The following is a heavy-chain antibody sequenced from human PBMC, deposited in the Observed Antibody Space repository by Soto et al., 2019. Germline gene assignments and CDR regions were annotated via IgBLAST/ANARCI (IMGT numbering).Heavy chain of an antibody. CDR1: GFTFSSYG. CDR2: ISYDGSNK. CDR3: AKDPGILGVVKYYFDY. Sequence: GGSLRLSCAASGFTFSSYGMHWVRQAPGKGLEWVAVISYDGSNKYYADSVKGRFTISRDNSKNTLYLQMNSLRAEDTAVYYCAKDPGILGVVKYYFDYWGQGTLVTVSS. V-gene: IGHV3-30*18. J-gene: IGHJ4*02. D-gene: IGHD3-3*01.